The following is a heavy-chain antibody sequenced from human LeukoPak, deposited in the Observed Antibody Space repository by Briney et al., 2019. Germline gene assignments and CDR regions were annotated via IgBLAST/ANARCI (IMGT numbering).Heavy chain of an antibody. D-gene: IGHD3-22*01. CDR3: AKSPYDSSGYFDY. J-gene: IGHJ4*02. Sequence: SGGSLRLSCAASGFTVSSNYMGWVRQAPGKGLEWVSVIYSSGSTYYADSVKGRFTISRDNSKNTLYLQMNSLRAEDTAVYYCAKSPYDSSGYFDYWGQGTLVTVSS. CDR2: IYSSGST. V-gene: IGHV3-53*01. CDR1: GFTVSSNY.